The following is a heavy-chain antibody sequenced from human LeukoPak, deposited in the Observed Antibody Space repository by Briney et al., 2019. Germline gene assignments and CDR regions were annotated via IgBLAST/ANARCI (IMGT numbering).Heavy chain of an antibody. V-gene: IGHV1-18*04. D-gene: IGHD5-18*01. J-gene: IGHJ4*02. Sequence: ASVKVSCKASGYTFSAYYMNWVRQAPGQGLEWMGWISAYNGNTNYAQKLQGRVTMTTDTSTSTAYMELRSLRSDDTAVYYCARPESTAMGSPLPDYWGQGTLVTVSS. CDR1: GYTFSAYY. CDR3: ARPESTAMGSPLPDY. CDR2: ISAYNGNT.